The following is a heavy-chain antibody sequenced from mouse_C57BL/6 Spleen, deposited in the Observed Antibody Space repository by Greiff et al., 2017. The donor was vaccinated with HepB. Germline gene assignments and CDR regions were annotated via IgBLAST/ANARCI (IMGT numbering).Heavy chain of an antibody. D-gene: IGHD1-1*01. Sequence: QVHVKQSGAELASPGASVTLSCKASGYTFTDHIMNWVKKRPGQGLEWIGRIYPVSGDTNYNQKFMGKATFSVDRASSTVYMVLNSLTSEDPAVYYCSLGYYGSSYFDYWGQGTTLTVSS. CDR1: GYTFTDHI. J-gene: IGHJ2*01. V-gene: IGHV1-11*01. CDR3: SLGYYGSSYFDY. CDR2: IYPVSGDT.